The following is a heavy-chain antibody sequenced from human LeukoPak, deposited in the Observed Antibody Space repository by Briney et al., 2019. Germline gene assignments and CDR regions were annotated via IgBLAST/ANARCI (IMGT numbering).Heavy chain of an antibody. D-gene: IGHD3-16*02. J-gene: IGHJ6*02. V-gene: IGHV3-23*01. CDR3: AKALDGYNGMDV. CDR2: ISGSGRST. Sequence: GGSLRLSCEPSGFTFTSNAMSWVRQAPGRGRAWVSGISGSGRSTHSADSVKGRFTISRDNSKNMLYLQMNSLRAEDTALYYCAKALDGYNGMDVWGQGTTVIVSS. CDR1: GFTFTSNA.